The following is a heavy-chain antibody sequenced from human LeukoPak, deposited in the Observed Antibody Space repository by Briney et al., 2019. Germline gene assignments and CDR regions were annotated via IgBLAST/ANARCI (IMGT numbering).Heavy chain of an antibody. CDR3: ARIAVSGTWYFDL. CDR1: GFTFP. V-gene: IGHV3-23*01. J-gene: IGHJ4*02. CDR2: ISVSGGDT. Sequence: QSGGSLRLSCAASGFTFPMSWVRQAPGKGLEWVSSISVSGGDTFYADSVKGRFTVSRDNSKNTLYLQMNSLRSEDSALYYCARIAVSGTWYFDLWDQGTLVTVSS. D-gene: IGHD6-19*01.